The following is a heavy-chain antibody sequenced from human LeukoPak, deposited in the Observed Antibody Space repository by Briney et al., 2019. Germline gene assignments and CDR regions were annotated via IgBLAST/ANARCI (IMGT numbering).Heavy chain of an antibody. Sequence: GASVKVSCKASGYTFTSYGISWVRQASGQGLEWMGWISAYNGNTNYAQKLQGRVTMTTDTSTSTAYMELRSLRSDDTAVYYCARSYDFWSGYGGNWFDPWGQGTLVTVSS. D-gene: IGHD3-3*01. CDR2: ISAYNGNT. CDR1: GYTFTSYG. J-gene: IGHJ5*02. CDR3: ARSYDFWSGYGGNWFDP. V-gene: IGHV1-18*01.